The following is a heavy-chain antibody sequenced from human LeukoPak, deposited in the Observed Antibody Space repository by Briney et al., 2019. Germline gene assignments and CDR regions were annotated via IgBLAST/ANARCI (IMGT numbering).Heavy chain of an antibody. J-gene: IGHJ6*03. CDR2: MNPNSGNT. CDR3: ARGTYSGYDYYYYYFMDV. V-gene: IGHV1-8*01. Sequence: ASVKVSCKASGYTFTSYDINWVRQAAGQGLEWMGWMNPNSGNTGYAQKFQGRVTMTRNTSRSTAYMELSSLRSEDTAVYYCARGTYSGYDYYYYYFMDVWGNGTTVTISS. CDR1: GYTFTSYD. D-gene: IGHD5-12*01.